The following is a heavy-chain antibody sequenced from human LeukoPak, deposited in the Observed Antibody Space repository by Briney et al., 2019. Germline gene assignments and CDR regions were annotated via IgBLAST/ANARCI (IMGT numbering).Heavy chain of an antibody. V-gene: IGHV3-23*01. J-gene: IGHJ3*02. CDR1: GFTFSNAW. Sequence: GGSLRLSCAASGFTFSNAWMSWVRQAPGKGLEWVSAISGSGGRTYYADSVKGRFTISRDNSKNTLYLQMNSLRAEDTAVYYCARGGSYLSAFDIWGQGTMF. CDR3: ARGGSYLSAFDI. CDR2: ISGSGGRT. D-gene: IGHD1-26*01.